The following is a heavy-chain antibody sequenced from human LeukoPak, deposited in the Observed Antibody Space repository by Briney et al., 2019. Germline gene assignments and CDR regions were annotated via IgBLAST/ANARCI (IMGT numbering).Heavy chain of an antibody. D-gene: IGHD3-3*01. Sequence: ASVKVSCKASGYTFTSYDINWVRQATGQGLEWMGWMSPNSGNTGYAQKFQGRVTMTEDTSTDTAYMELSSLRSEDTAVYYCATVSGVVIQYYYYYGMDVWGQGTTVTVSS. V-gene: IGHV1-8*01. CDR1: GYTFTSYD. J-gene: IGHJ6*02. CDR2: MSPNSGNT. CDR3: ATVSGVVIQYYYYYGMDV.